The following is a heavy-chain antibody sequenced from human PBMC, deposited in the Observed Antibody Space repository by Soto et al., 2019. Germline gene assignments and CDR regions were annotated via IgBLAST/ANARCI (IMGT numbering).Heavy chain of an antibody. CDR3: AKDRGPDRRADAFDI. J-gene: IGHJ3*02. CDR2: ISGSGGST. V-gene: IGHV3-23*01. Sequence: EVQLLESGGGLVQPGGSLRLACAASGFTFSSYAMSWVRQAPGKGLELVSDISGSGGSTYYADSVKGRFTIPRDNSKNALHLQMNSLSAGDTAVYYCAKDRGPDRRADAFDIWGQGTMVTVSS. CDR1: GFTFSSYA.